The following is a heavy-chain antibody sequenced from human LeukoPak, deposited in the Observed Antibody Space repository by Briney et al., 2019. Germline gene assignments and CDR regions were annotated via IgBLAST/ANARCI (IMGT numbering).Heavy chain of an antibody. Sequence: PSETLSLTCTVSGGSISKSGYSWGWIRQPPGKGLEWIGNVYSSGSTFYNPSLKSRVTISVDTSKNQFSLKLSSVTAADTAVYYCARAAPSYYDSSGSGFDYWGQGTLVTVSS. D-gene: IGHD3-22*01. CDR1: GGSISKSGYS. J-gene: IGHJ4*02. CDR3: ARAAPSYYDSSGSGFDY. V-gene: IGHV4-39*07. CDR2: VYSSGST.